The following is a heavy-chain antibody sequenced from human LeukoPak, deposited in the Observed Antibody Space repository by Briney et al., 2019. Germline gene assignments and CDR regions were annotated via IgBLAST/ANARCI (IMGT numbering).Heavy chain of an antibody. CDR1: GGSISSSSYY. J-gene: IGHJ6*03. D-gene: IGHD3-10*01. Sequence: SETLSLTCTVSGGSISSSSYYWGWIRQPPGKGLEWIGSIYYSESTYYNPSLKSRVTISVDTSKNQFSLKLSSVTAADTDVYYCARINYYGSGRDYYYYYMDVWGKGTTVTISS. CDR3: ARINYYGSGRDYYYYYMDV. V-gene: IGHV4-39*01. CDR2: IYYSEST.